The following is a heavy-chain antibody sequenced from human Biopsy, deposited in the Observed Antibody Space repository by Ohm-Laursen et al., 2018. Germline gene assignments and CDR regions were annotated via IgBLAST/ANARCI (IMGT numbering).Heavy chain of an antibody. D-gene: IGHD3-16*01. CDR2: ISGSSTS. V-gene: IGHV3-23*01. Sequence: SLRLSCAASRFTFSSDAMSWVRQAPGKGLEWVSAISGSSTSYYADSVKGRFTISRDNSKNTLYQQMNSLTAEDTAIYYCTRAYRYGLDAFDMWGQGTMVTVSS. CDR1: RFTFSSDA. CDR3: TRAYRYGLDAFDM. J-gene: IGHJ3*02.